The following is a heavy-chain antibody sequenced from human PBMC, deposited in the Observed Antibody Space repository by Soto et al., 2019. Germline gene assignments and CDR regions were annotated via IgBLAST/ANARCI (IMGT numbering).Heavy chain of an antibody. CDR3: ARDRVRGVNLYYYYGMDV. D-gene: IGHD3-10*01. V-gene: IGHV1-2*02. CDR2: INPNSGGT. CDR1: GYTFTGYY. Sequence: GASVKVSCKASGYTFTGYYMHWVRQAPGQGLEWMGWINPNSGGTNYAQKFQGRVTMTRDTSISTAYMELSRLRSDDTAVYYCARDRVRGVNLYYYYGMDVCGQGTTVTVSS. J-gene: IGHJ6*02.